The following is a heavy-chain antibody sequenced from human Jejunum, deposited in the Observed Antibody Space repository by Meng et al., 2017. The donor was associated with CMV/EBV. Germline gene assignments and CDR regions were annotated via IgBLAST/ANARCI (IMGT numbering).Heavy chain of an antibody. CDR3: ARGRDCSSDNCYIPYYFDK. D-gene: IGHD2-2*01. CDR2: INGRSSGI. Sequence: YSMNWVRQAPGKGLQWVSFINGRSSGIKYTDSVEGRFTISRDNAKNSLYLQMNSLRAEDTAVYYCARGRDCSSDNCYIPYYFDKWGQGTVVTVSS. J-gene: IGHJ4*02. V-gene: IGHV3-48*04. CDR1: YS.